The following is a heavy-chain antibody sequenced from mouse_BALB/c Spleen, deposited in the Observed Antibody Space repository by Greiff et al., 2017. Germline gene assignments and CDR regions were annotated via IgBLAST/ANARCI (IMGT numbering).Heavy chain of an antibody. CDR3: ARNDGYLYAMDY. D-gene: IGHD2-3*01. J-gene: IGHJ4*01. CDR2: INPGSGGT. Sequence: VMLVESGAELVRPGTSVKVSCKASGYAFTNYLIEWVKQRPGQGLEWIGVINPGSGGTNYNEKFKGKATLTADKSSSTAYMQLSSLTSDDSAVYFCARNDGYLYAMDYWGQGTSVTVSS. CDR1: GYAFTNYL. V-gene: IGHV1-54*03.